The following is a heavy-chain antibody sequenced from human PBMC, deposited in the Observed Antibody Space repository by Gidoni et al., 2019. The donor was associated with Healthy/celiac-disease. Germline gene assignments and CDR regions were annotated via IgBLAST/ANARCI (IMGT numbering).Heavy chain of an antibody. CDR3: AREGDMIVGATRAFDI. Sequence: EVQLVESGGGLVQPGGSVRLSCAAAGFPVSRNYMRWVRQVPGKGLEWVSVIYSGGSTYYADSVKGRFTISRDNSKNTLYLQMNSLRAEDTAVYYCAREGDMIVGATRAFDIWGQGTMVTVSS. J-gene: IGHJ3*02. CDR1: GFPVSRNY. CDR2: IYSGGST. V-gene: IGHV3-66*01. D-gene: IGHD1-26*01.